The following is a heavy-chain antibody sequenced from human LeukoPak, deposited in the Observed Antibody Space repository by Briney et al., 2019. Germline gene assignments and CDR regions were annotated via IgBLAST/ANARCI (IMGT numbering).Heavy chain of an antibody. V-gene: IGHV4-59*01. J-gene: IGHJ4*01. D-gene: IGHD3-22*01. Sequence: PSETLSLTCTVDTPSLRSYYWSWTRPPPGKGLEWIGYISYSGSTKYNPSLKSRVTISVDTSTNQFSLKLSSVTAADTAVYYCASHATTSGYVPFDYGGHGTLVTVSS. CDR1: TPSLRSYY. CDR2: ISYSGST. CDR3: ASHATTSGYVPFDY.